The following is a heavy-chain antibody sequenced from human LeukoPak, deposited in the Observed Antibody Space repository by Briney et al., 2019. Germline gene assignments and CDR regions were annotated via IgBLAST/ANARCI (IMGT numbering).Heavy chain of an antibody. CDR2: IGYTSDT. CDR1: GFTFSSYD. J-gene: IGHJ4*02. CDR3: ARVFSGTYQDY. Sequence: PGGSLRLSCAASGFTFSSYDMHWVRQVPGKGLEWVSAIGYTSDTYYPDSVKGRFTISRENAKNSLYLQMNSLRAGDAAVYYCARVFSGTYQDYWGQGTLVTVSS. V-gene: IGHV3-13*01. D-gene: IGHD3-10*01.